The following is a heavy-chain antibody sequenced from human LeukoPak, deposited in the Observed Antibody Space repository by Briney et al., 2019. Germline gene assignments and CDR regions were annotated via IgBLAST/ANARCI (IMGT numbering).Heavy chain of an antibody. CDR3: VRHLPQVGPDYGVVDY. V-gene: IGHV4-39*01. D-gene: IGHD4-17*01. CDR2: IYYSGST. J-gene: IGHJ4*02. CDR1: GGSISSSSYY. Sequence: SETLSLTCTVSGGSISSSSYYWGWIRQPPGKGLEWIGSIYYSGSTYYNPSLKSRVTISVDTSKNQFSLKLSSVTAADTAVYYCVRHLPQVGPDYGVVDYWGQGTLVTVSS.